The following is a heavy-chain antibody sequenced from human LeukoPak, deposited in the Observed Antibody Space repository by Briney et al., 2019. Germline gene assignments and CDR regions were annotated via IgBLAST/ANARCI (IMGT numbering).Heavy chain of an antibody. V-gene: IGHV4-34*01. CDR2: INHSGST. J-gene: IGHJ4*02. D-gene: IGHD5-24*01. CDR1: GGSFSGYY. Sequence: SETLSLTCAVYGGSFSGYYWSWIRQPPGKGLEWIGEINHSGSTNYNPSLKSRVTISVDTSKNQFSLKLTSVTAADTAVYYCARGGDGYIHFDSWGQGTLVTVSS. CDR3: ARGGDGYIHFDS.